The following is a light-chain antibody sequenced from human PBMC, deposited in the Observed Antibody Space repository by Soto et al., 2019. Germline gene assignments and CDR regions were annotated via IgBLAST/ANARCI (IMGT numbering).Light chain of an antibody. CDR3: QQRSNWPPIT. Sequence: EIVLTQSPSTLSFSPWERSTLSFMASQSVKTFLVLYQQRPGQAPRLLIYDASHRAAGIPARFSGSGFGTDFTLTISSLEPEDAAVYYCQQRSNWPPITFGQGTRLEIK. V-gene: IGKV3-11*01. J-gene: IGKJ5*01. CDR1: QSVKTF. CDR2: DAS.